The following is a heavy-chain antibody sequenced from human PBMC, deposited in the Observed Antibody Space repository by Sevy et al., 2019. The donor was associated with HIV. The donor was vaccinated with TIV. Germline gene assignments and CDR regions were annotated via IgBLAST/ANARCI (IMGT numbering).Heavy chain of an antibody. V-gene: IGHV4-34*01. CDR1: GGSISDYY. CDR3: ARGRGMGIQLWKADY. J-gene: IGHJ4*02. Sequence: SETLSLTCGVFGGSISDYYWTWIRQLPGKGLEWIGEINYTGNTNDNPSLESRVTISVDTSKNQFSLKLTSVTAADTAVYYWARGRGMGIQLWKADYWGQGTLVTGSS. D-gene: IGHD5-18*01. CDR2: INYTGNT.